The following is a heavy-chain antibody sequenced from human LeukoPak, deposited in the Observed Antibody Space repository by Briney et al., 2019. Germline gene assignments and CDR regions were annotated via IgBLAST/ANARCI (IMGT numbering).Heavy chain of an antibody. CDR2: IYYSGST. J-gene: IGHJ5*02. CDR3: ARGPGKYYDFWSGYYDSGFDP. D-gene: IGHD3-3*01. Sequence: SETLSLTCTVSGGSVRSGGYYWSWIRQPPGKGLEWIGYIYYSGSTNYNPSLKSRVTMSVDTSKNQFSLKLSSVTAADTAVYYCARGPGKYYDFWSGYYDSGFDPWGQGTLVTVSS. CDR1: GGSVRSGGYY. V-gene: IGHV4-61*08.